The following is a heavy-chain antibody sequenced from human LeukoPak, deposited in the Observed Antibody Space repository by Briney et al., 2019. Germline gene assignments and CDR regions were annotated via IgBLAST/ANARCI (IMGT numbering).Heavy chain of an antibody. CDR3: ARGSQRRYFQH. V-gene: IGHV4-31*03. J-gene: IGHJ1*01. CDR2: IYYSGST. Sequence: TLSLTCTVSGGSISSGGYYWSWIRQHPGKGLEWIGYIYYSGSTYYNPSLKSRVTISVDTSKNQFSLKLSSVTAADTAVYYRARGSQRRYFQHWGQGTLVTVSS. CDR1: GGSISSGGYY. D-gene: IGHD6-25*01.